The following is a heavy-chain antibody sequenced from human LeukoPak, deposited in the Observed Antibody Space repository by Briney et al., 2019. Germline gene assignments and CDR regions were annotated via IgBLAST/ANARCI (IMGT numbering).Heavy chain of an antibody. J-gene: IGHJ4*02. D-gene: IGHD3-3*01. CDR3: ARREDYDFWSGSFDY. V-gene: IGHV1-18*01. Sequence: GASVKVSCKASGYTFTSYGISWVRQAPGQGLEWMGWISAYNGNTNYAQKLQGRVTMTTDTSTSTAYMELRSLRSDDTAVYYCARREDYDFWSGSFDYWGQGTLVTVSS. CDR1: GYTFTSYG. CDR2: ISAYNGNT.